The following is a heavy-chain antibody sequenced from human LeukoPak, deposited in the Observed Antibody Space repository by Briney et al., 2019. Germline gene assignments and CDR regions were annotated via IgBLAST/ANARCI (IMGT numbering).Heavy chain of an antibody. CDR2: TYYRSRWQY. D-gene: IGHD6-19*01. J-gene: IGHJ5*02. CDR1: GDSVSRNSAS. V-gene: IGHV6-1*01. Sequence: SRTLSLTCAISGDSVSRNSASGNWTRHSPSRGLEWLGSTYYRSRWQYAYAVSAESRISINADTSKNECYLQMNSVTPDDTAVYDCTRGGFGIVVSLFDNWGQRTPVTVSS. CDR3: TRGGFGIVVSLFDN.